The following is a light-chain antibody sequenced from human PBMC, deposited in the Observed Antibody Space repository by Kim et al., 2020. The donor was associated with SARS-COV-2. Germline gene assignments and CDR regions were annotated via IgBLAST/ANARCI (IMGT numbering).Light chain of an antibody. CDR2: SAS. V-gene: IGKV3-20*01. Sequence: SPGEVATLSGRASETISSNYLAWYQHKPGQAPRLLIYSASTRATAIPDKFSGSGSGTDFTLTISRLEPEDFAVYYCQQYGNSPETFGQGTKVDIK. CDR1: ETISSNY. CDR3: QQYGNSPET. J-gene: IGKJ1*01.